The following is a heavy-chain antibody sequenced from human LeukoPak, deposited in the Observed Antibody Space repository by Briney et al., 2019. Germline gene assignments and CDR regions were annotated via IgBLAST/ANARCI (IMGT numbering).Heavy chain of an antibody. D-gene: IGHD3-3*01. CDR1: GFTFSSYA. Sequence: GSLRLSCAASGFTFSSYAMMWARQPPGKGLEWIGSIYYSGSTYHNPSLKSRVTISVDTSKNQFSLKLSSVTAADTAVYYCARCDYDFWSGYHDYWGQGTLVTVSS. J-gene: IGHJ4*02. V-gene: IGHV4-39*01. CDR2: IYYSGST. CDR3: ARCDYDFWSGYHDY.